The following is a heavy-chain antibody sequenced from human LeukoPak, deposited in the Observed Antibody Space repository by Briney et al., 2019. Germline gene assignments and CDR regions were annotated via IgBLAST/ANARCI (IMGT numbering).Heavy chain of an antibody. CDR1: GYTFSGYY. D-gene: IGHD1-26*01. CDR3: ARPHSQWEPRY. J-gene: IGHJ4*02. V-gene: IGHV1-2*02. Sequence: ASVKVSCKASGYTFSGYYIHWVRQAPGQGLEWMGWINPNSGGTNYAQKFQGRVTMTRDTSISTVYMEMSRLRYDDTAVYYCARPHSQWEPRYCGPGPLLTVSS. CDR2: INPNSGGT.